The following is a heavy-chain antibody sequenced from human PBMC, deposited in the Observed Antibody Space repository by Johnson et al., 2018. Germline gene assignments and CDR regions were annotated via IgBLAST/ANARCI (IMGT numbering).Heavy chain of an antibody. J-gene: IGHJ6*03. V-gene: IGHV3-66*03. CDR2: IYSGGST. CDR3: ARGARIVVLPAAMWQEYYYYYYMDV. D-gene: IGHD2-2*01. Sequence: VQLVQSGGGLIQPGGSLRLSCAASGFTVSSNYMSWVRQAPGKGLEWVSVIYSGGSTYYADSVKGRFTISRDNSKNTLYLQMGSLGAEDMAVYYCARGARIVVLPAAMWQEYYYYYYMDVWGRGTTVTVSS. CDR1: GFTVSSNY.